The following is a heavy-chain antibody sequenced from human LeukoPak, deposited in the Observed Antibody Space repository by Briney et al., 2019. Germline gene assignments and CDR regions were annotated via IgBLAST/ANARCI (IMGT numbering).Heavy chain of an antibody. CDR2: IKQDGSEK. V-gene: IGHV3-7*01. D-gene: IGHD2-15*01. CDR3: ARARVAAKSGYMDV. J-gene: IGHJ6*03. Sequence: TGGSLRLSCAASGFTFSSYAMSWVRQAPGKGLEWVANIKQDGSEKYYVDSVKGRFTISRDNAKNSLYLQMNSLRAEDTAVYYCARARVAAKSGYMDVWGTGTTVTISS. CDR1: GFTFSSYA.